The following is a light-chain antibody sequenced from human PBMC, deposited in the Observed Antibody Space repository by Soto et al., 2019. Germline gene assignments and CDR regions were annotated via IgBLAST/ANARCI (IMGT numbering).Light chain of an antibody. Sequence: DIVMTQSPDSLAVSLGERATINRKSSQSVLYSSYNKNSLAWYQQKPGQPPKLLIYWASTRESGVSVRCSGSGSGTDFSLTCSRLDADDVAVYYCVQYCGIPWTFGQGTKVEIK. V-gene: IGKV4-1*01. CDR2: WAS. CDR1: QSVLYSSYNKNS. CDR3: VQYCGIPWT. J-gene: IGKJ1*01.